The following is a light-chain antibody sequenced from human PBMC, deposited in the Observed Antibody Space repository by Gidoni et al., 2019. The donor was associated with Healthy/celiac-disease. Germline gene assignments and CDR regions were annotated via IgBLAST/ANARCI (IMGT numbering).Light chain of an antibody. V-gene: IGLV2-14*03. CDR1: SSDVGGYNY. CDR2: YGS. CDR3: SSYTSSSTLAYV. Sequence: QSALNQPASVSGSHGQSIPSSWTGTSSDVGGYNYVSWYQPHPGKSPKLMIYYGSNRPSGFSNRFSGSKSGNTASLTISGLQAEDEADYYCSSYTSSSTLAYVFGTGTKVSVL. J-gene: IGLJ1*01.